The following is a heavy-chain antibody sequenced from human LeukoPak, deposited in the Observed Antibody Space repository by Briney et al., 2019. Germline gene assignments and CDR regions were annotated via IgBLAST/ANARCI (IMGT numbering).Heavy chain of an antibody. Sequence: GGSLRLSCAASGFTFSSYWMTWVRQAPGRGLEWVANVKQDGSDKYYVDSVRGRFTISRDNAKNSLYLQMNSLRAEDTAVYYCARTVYSYGLRSYFDYWGQGTLVTVSS. CDR1: GFTFSSYW. J-gene: IGHJ4*02. D-gene: IGHD5-18*01. CDR2: VKQDGSDK. CDR3: ARTVYSYGLRSYFDY. V-gene: IGHV3-7*04.